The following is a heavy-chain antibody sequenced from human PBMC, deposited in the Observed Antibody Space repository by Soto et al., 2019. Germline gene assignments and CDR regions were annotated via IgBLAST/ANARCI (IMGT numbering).Heavy chain of an antibody. Sequence: PGGSLRLSCAASGFTFSSYAMSWVRQAPGKGLEWVSAISGSGGSTYYADSVKGRFTISRDNSKNTLYLQMNSLRAEDTAVYYCAKDRGAYCGGDCPIPLDYWGQGTLVTVSS. CDR2: ISGSGGST. J-gene: IGHJ4*02. CDR3: AKDRGAYCGGDCPIPLDY. D-gene: IGHD2-21*02. CDR1: GFTFSSYA. V-gene: IGHV3-23*01.